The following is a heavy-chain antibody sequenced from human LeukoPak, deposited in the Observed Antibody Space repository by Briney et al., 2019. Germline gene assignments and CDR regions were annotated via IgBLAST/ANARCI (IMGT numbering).Heavy chain of an antibody. D-gene: IGHD2-2*01. V-gene: IGHV3-23*01. J-gene: IGHJ1*01. CDR1: GFTFSSYA. CDR2: ISGSGGST. CDR3: AREYQLLRSNVYFQH. Sequence: PGGFLRLSCAASGFTFSSYAMSWVRQAPGKGLEWVSAISGSGGSTYYADSVKGRFTISRDNSKNTLYLQMNSLRAEDTAVYYCAREYQLLRSNVYFQHWGQGTLVTVSS.